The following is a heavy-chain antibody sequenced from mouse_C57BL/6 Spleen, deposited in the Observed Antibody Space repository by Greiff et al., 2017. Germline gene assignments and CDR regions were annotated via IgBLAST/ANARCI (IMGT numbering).Heavy chain of an antibody. CDR3: ARGYYGSSPAY. J-gene: IGHJ3*01. V-gene: IGHV3-1*01. D-gene: IGHD1-1*01. Sequence: VQLKESGPGMVKPSQSLSLTCTVTGYSITSGYDWHWIRHFPGNKLEWMGYISSSGSTNYNPSLKSRISITHDTSKNHFFLKLNSVTTEDTATYYCARGYYGSSPAYWGQGTLVTVSA. CDR2: ISSSGST. CDR1: GYSITSGYD.